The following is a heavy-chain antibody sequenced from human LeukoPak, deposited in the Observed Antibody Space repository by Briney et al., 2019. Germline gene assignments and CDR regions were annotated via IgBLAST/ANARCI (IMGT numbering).Heavy chain of an antibody. J-gene: IGHJ4*02. D-gene: IGHD2-15*01. Sequence: SETLSLTCAVYGGSFSGYYWSWVRQPPGKGLEWLGEINHSGSTNYNPSLKSRVTISVDTSKNQFSLKLSSVTAADTAVYYCARGAGFANIVVVVAATGAQFDYWGQGTLVTVSS. V-gene: IGHV4-34*01. CDR1: GGSFSGYY. CDR3: ARGAGFANIVVVVAATGAQFDY. CDR2: INHSGST.